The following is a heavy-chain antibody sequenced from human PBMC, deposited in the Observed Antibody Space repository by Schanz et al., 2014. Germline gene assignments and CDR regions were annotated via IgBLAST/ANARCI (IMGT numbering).Heavy chain of an antibody. CDR3: AKDAPYPFDL. Sequence: VQLVESGGGVVQPGRSLRLSCVASGFTFSSYDVFWVRQAPGKGLEWVANIKRDGSEKNYLDSVKGRFTISRDNAKNTLFLQMNSLRAEDTAIYYCAKDAPYPFDLWGRGTLVTVSS. CDR2: IKRDGSEK. V-gene: IGHV3-7*03. CDR1: GFTFSSYD. J-gene: IGHJ2*01.